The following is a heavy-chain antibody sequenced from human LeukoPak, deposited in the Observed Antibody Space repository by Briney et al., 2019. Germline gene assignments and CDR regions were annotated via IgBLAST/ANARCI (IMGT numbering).Heavy chain of an antibody. CDR3: ARDTSCPDY. D-gene: IGHD2-2*01. J-gene: IGHJ4*02. CDR1: GYTFTGSY. CDR2: INPNNGDT. V-gene: IGHV1-2*02. Sequence: ASVKVSCKASGYTFTGSYMHWVRQAPGQGLEWMGCINPNNGDTNYAQKFQGRVTMTRDTSISTASMELTSLRSDDTAVYYCARDTSCPDYWGQGTLVTVSS.